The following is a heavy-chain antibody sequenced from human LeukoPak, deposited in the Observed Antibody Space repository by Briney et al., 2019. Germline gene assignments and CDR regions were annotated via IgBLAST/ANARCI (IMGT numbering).Heavy chain of an antibody. CDR3: AVPYDSSGYPDY. V-gene: IGHV3-30-3*01. J-gene: IGHJ4*02. Sequence: PGGSLRLSCAASGFTFSSYATHWVRQAPGKGLEWVAVISYDGSNKYYADSVKGRFTISRDNSKNTLYLQMNSLRAEDTAVYYCAVPYDSSGYPDYWGQGTLVTVSS. D-gene: IGHD3-22*01. CDR1: GFTFSSYA. CDR2: ISYDGSNK.